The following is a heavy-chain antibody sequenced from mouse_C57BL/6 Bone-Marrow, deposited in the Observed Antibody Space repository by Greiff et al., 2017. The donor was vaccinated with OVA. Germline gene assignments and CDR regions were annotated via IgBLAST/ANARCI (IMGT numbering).Heavy chain of an antibody. J-gene: IGHJ2*01. Sequence: EVKLMESGGGLVKPGGSLKLSCAASGFTFSDYGMHWVRQAPEKGLEWVAYISSGSSTIYYADTVKGRFTISRDNAKNTLFLQMTSLRSEDTAMYYCARGDYSKNYFDYWGQGTTLTVSS. CDR3: ARGDYSKNYFDY. CDR2: ISSGSSTI. CDR1: GFTFSDYG. V-gene: IGHV5-17*01. D-gene: IGHD2-5*01.